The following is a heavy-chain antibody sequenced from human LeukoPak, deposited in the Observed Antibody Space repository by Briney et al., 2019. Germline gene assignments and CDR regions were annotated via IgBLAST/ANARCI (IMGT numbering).Heavy chain of an antibody. CDR2: ISYDGSNK. V-gene: IGHV3-30*03. J-gene: IGHJ4*02. D-gene: IGHD3-22*01. CDR1: GFTFSSYG. CDR3: ASPPTYYYDSSGYYPIDY. Sequence: GGSLRLSCAASGFTFSSYGMHWVRQAPGKGLEWVAVISYDGSNKYYADSVKGRFTISRDNSKNTLYLQMNSLRAEDTAVYYCASPPTYYYDSSGYYPIDYWGQGTLVTVSS.